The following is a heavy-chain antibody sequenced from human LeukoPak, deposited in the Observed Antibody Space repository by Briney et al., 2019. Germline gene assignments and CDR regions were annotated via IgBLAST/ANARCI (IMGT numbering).Heavy chain of an antibody. J-gene: IGHJ6*02. CDR2: ISYDGSDK. CDR3: ARDYDILTGYYQYYYGMDV. CDR1: GFTFSSYA. D-gene: IGHD3-9*01. Sequence: GGSLRLSCAASGFTFSSYAMHWVRQAPGQGLEWVAVISYDGSDKYYADSVKGRFTISRDNSKNTLYLQMNSLRAEDTAVYYCARDYDILTGYYQYYYGMDVWGQGTTVTVSS. V-gene: IGHV3-30*04.